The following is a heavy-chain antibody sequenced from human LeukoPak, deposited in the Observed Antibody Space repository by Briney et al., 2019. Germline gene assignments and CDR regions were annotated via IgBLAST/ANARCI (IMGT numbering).Heavy chain of an antibody. Sequence: PSETLSLTCAVYGGSFSGYYWSWIRQPPGKGLEWIGEINHSGSTNYNPSLKSRVTISVDTSKNQFSLKLSSVTAADTAVYYCASNMIFELTTVTTGLPTPRGPNWFDPWGQGTLVTVSS. CDR3: ASNMIFELTTVTTGLPTPRGPNWFDP. D-gene: IGHD4-17*01. V-gene: IGHV4-34*01. J-gene: IGHJ5*02. CDR1: GGSFSGYY. CDR2: INHSGST.